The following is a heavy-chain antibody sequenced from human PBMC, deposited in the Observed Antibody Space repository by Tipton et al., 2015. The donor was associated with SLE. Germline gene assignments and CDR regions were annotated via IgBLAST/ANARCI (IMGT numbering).Heavy chain of an antibody. J-gene: IGHJ3*02. CDR2: ISTYVGTT. V-gene: IGHV1-18*01. CDR3: AREAGSKTGKLDI. D-gene: IGHD1-14*01. Sequence: VQLVQSGAEVRKPGASVKVSCKASGYTFTNYGINWVRQAPGQGLEWMGWISTYVGTTSYAQNVQARVTMTADTSTTTAYMELWNLRSDDTAVYYCAREAGSKTGKLDIWGQGTMVIVSS. CDR1: GYTFTNYG.